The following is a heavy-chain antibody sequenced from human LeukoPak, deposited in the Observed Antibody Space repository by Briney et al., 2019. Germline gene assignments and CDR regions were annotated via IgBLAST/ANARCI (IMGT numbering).Heavy chain of an antibody. Sequence: SETLSLTCTVSGGSISSSSYYWGWIRQPPGKGLEWIGSIYYSGSTYYNPSLKSRVTISVDTSKNQFSLKLSSVTAADTAVYYCARGDYDISTWYYWGQGTLVTVSS. J-gene: IGHJ4*02. V-gene: IGHV4-39*01. CDR1: GGSISSSSYY. D-gene: IGHD3-9*01. CDR2: IYYSGST. CDR3: ARGDYDISTWYY.